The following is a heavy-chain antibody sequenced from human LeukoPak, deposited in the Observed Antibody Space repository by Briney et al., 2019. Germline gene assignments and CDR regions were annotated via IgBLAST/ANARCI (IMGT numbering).Heavy chain of an antibody. CDR2: IYYSGST. Sequence: SETLSLTCTVSGGSISSGGYYWSWIRQHPGKGLEWIGYIYYSGSTYYNPSLKSRVTISVDTSKNQFSLKLSSVTAADTAVYYCARLDDSSGYYPYCFDYWGQGTLVTVSS. J-gene: IGHJ4*02. CDR1: GGSISSGGYY. CDR3: ARLDDSSGYYPYCFDY. D-gene: IGHD3-22*01. V-gene: IGHV4-31*03.